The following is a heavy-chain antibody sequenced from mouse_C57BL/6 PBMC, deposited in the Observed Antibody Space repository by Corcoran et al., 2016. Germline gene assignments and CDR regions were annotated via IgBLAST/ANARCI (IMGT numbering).Heavy chain of an antibody. Sequence: QIQLVQSGPELKKPGETVKISCKASGYTFTTYGMSWVKQAPGKGLKWMGWINTYSGVPTYADDFKGRFAFSLETSASTAYLQINNLKNEDTATYFCARDGNFLFAYWGQGTLVTVSA. D-gene: IGHD2-1*01. J-gene: IGHJ3*01. CDR1: GYTFTTYG. CDR2: INTYSGVP. CDR3: ARDGNFLFAY. V-gene: IGHV9-3*01.